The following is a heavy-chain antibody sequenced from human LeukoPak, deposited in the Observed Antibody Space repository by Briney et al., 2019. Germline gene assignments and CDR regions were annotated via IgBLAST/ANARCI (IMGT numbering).Heavy chain of an antibody. CDR1: GGSISSGGYY. CDR2: IYYSGST. D-gene: IGHD5-24*01. Sequence: PSETLSLTCTVSGGSISSGGYYWSWIRQHPGKGLEWIGYIYYSGSTYYNPSLKSRVTISVDTSKNQFSLKLSSVTAADTAVYYCARDRAERGMATIDYWGQGTRVTVSS. J-gene: IGHJ4*02. CDR3: ARDRAERGMATIDY. V-gene: IGHV4-31*03.